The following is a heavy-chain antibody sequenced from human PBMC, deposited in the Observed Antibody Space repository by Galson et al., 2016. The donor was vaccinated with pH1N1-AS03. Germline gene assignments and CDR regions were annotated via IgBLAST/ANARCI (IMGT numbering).Heavy chain of an antibody. V-gene: IGHV3-23*01. D-gene: IGHD1/OR15-1a*01. Sequence: SLRLSCAASGFTFSNYAMSWARQAPGKGLEWVSGIGGNGVNTYYADSVKGRFTISRDNSKDTLYLQMNRLRAEDTAVYYCAKDEDWNIARRYDVMDLWGQGTTVTVSS. CDR3: AKDEDWNIARRYDVMDL. J-gene: IGHJ6*02. CDR1: GFTFSNYA. CDR2: IGGNGVNT.